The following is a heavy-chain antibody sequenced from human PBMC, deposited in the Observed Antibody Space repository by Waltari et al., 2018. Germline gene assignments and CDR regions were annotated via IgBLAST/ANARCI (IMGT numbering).Heavy chain of an antibody. D-gene: IGHD3-22*01. CDR2: VIPIFGTA. Sequence: QVQLVQSGAGVKKPGSSVKVSCKASGGTFSSYAISWVRQAPGQGLEWMGGVIPIFGTANYAQKFQGRVTITADESTSTAYMELSSLRSEDTAVYYCARAVSRVVITWYFDLWGRGTLVTVSS. CDR1: GGTFSSYA. V-gene: IGHV1-69*01. J-gene: IGHJ2*01. CDR3: ARAVSRVVITWYFDL.